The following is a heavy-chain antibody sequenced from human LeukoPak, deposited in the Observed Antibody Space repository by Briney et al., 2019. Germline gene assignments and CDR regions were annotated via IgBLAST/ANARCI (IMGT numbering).Heavy chain of an antibody. CDR1: GFTFSSYA. Sequence: PGGSLRLSCAASGFTFSSYAMHSGRQPPGKGLYFVSAISSNGGSTYYANSVKGRFTISRDNSKNTLYLQMGSLRAEDMAVYYCASMYYYGSSDAFDIWGQGTMVTVSS. V-gene: IGHV3-64*01. D-gene: IGHD3-22*01. CDR2: ISSNGGST. CDR3: ASMYYYGSSDAFDI. J-gene: IGHJ3*02.